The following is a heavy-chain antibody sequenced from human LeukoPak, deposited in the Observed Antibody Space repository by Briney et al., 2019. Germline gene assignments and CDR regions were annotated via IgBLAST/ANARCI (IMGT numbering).Heavy chain of an antibody. V-gene: IGHV1-2*02. CDR3: ARAKEYSTLGDWFDS. CDR2: TNPNSGGT. J-gene: IGHJ5*01. CDR1: GYIFSGYF. Sequence: ASVEVSCKASGYIFSGYFMHWVRQAPGQGLEWMGWTNPNSGGTSYAQKFQGRVTMTRDTSISTAYMELTRLTSDDTAVYYCARAKEYSTLGDWFDSWGQGTLVTVSS. D-gene: IGHD2/OR15-2a*01.